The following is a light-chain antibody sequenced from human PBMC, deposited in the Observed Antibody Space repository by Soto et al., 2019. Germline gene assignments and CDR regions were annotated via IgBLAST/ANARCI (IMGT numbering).Light chain of an antibody. CDR3: CSYAGTYTLWV. CDR2: DVS. CDR1: SSDVGGYNF. Sequence: QSALTQPRSVSGSPGQSVTISCTGTSSDVGGYNFVSWYQQYPGKAPKLIIYDVSKRPSGVPDRFSGSKSDNTASLTISGLQAEDEADYYCCSYAGTYTLWVFGGGTKLTVL. J-gene: IGLJ3*02. V-gene: IGLV2-11*01.